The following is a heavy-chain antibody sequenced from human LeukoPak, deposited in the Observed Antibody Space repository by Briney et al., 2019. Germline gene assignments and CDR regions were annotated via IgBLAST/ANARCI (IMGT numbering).Heavy chain of an antibody. D-gene: IGHD6-19*01. Sequence: GGSLRLSCAASGFTFSSYAMNWVCQAPGKGLEWVSSISGSGGSTYYADSVKGRFTTSRDNSKNTLYLRMNSLRAEDTAVYYCAKDDHGGSGWRDYFDYWGQGTLVTVSS. J-gene: IGHJ4*02. V-gene: IGHV3-23*01. CDR3: AKDDHGGSGWRDYFDY. CDR2: ISGSGGST. CDR1: GFTFSSYA.